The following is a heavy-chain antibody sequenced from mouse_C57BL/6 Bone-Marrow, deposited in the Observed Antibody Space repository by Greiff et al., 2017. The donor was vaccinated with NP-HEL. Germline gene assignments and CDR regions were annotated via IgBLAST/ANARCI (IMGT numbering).Heavy chain of an antibody. CDR2: ILPGSGST. CDR3: ARYRYRRGSSYWYFDV. Sequence: QVQLQQSGAELMKPGASVKLSCKATGYTFTGYWLEWVKQRPGHGLEWIGEILPGSGSTNYNEKFKGKATFTADTSSNTAYMQLSSLTTEDSAIYYCARYRYRRGSSYWYFDVWGTGTTVTVSS. CDR1: GYTFTGYW. V-gene: IGHV1-9*01. J-gene: IGHJ1*03. D-gene: IGHD2-14*01.